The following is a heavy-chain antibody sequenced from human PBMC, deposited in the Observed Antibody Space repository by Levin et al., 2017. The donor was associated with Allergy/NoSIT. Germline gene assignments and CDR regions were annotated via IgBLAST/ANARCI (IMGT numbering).Heavy chain of an antibody. V-gene: IGHV1-18*01. D-gene: IGHD3/OR15-3a*01. CDR2: SSAYNGNT. CDR1: GYTFTSFG. J-gene: IGHJ4*02. Sequence: GASVKVSCKASGYTFTSFGISWVRQAPGQGLEWMGWSSAYNGNTNYRQKFQGRVTMTTDTSTDTAYMELRSLRSDDTAVYFCTRDLGEDTSMIFFDFWGQGTLVTVSS. CDR3: TRDLGEDTSMIFFDF.